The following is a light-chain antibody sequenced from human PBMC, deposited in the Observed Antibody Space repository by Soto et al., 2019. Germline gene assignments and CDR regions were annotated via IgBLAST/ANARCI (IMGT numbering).Light chain of an antibody. CDR1: QGITTE. J-gene: IGKJ2*01. Sequence: AIQMTQSPSSLSASVGDRVTIACRASQGITTELAWYQQKTGKAPKLLIYAASSLQSGVPSRFSGGGSGTDFTLTISSLQPDDSASYYCLQDYSYPRTFGQGTKLEIK. CDR3: LQDYSYPRT. V-gene: IGKV1-6*01. CDR2: AAS.